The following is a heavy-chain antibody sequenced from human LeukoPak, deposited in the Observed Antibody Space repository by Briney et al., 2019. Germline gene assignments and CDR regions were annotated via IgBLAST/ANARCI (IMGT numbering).Heavy chain of an antibody. CDR2: ISSTGSYI. D-gene: IGHD5-12*01. Sequence: GGSLRLSCVASGFTFSSYSLNWVRQTPGKGLEWVSSISSTGSYIYCAESVEGRFTISRDNAKNSLYLQMNSLRAEDTAVYYCARDETPTNGYDSYDFWGQGTLVTVST. V-gene: IGHV3-21*01. J-gene: IGHJ4*02. CDR3: ARDETPTNGYDSYDF. CDR1: GFTFSSYS.